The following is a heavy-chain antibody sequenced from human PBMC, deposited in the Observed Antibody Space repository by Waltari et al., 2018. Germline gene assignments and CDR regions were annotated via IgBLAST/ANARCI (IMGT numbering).Heavy chain of an antibody. CDR2: INHSGST. V-gene: IGHV4-34*01. J-gene: IGHJ5*02. CDR1: GGSFSGYY. D-gene: IGHD2-2*01. CDR3: ARGELDCSSTSCSNDRAPRGNWFDP. Sequence: QVQLQQWGAGLLKPSETLSLTCAVYGGSFSGYYWSWIRQPPGKGLEWIGEINHSGSTNYNPSLKSRVTRSVDTSKNQFSLKLSSVTAADTAVYYCARGELDCSSTSCSNDRAPRGNWFDPWGQGTLVTVSS.